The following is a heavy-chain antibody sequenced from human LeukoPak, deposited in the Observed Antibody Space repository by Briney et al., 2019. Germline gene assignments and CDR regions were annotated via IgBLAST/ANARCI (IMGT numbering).Heavy chain of an antibody. Sequence: ASVKVSCKASGGTFSSYAISWVRQAPGQGLEWMGGIIPIFGTANYAQKFQGRVTITADESTSTAYMELSSLRSEDTAVYYCARVVGSGSYYIPQGGQGTLVTVSS. V-gene: IGHV1-69*13. CDR2: IIPIFGTA. CDR1: GGTFSSYA. CDR3: ARVVGSGSYYIPQ. D-gene: IGHD3-10*01. J-gene: IGHJ4*02.